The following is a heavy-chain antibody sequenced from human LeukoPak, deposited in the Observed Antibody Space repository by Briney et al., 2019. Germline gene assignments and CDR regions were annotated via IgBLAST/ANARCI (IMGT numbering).Heavy chain of an antibody. Sequence: ASVKVSCKASGNTFTIDYMHWVRQAPGQGLEWMGMINPSGGTSDGTRYAQRFQGRLTVTSDTSTSTVYMELSSLRSEDTAVYYCARSPMMFCNPTRCVGSWFDPWGQGTLVTVS. CDR1: GNTFTIDY. CDR3: ARSPMMFCNPTRCVGSWFDP. V-gene: IGHV1-46*01. D-gene: IGHD3-22*01. CDR2: INPSGGTSDGT. J-gene: IGHJ5*02.